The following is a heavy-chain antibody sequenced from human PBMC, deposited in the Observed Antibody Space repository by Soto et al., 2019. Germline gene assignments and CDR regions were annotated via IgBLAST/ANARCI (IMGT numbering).Heavy chain of an antibody. CDR1: GFTFTIYA. V-gene: IGHV3-23*01. D-gene: IGHD6-13*01. CDR3: AKGGSSGSYFDY. J-gene: IGHJ4*02. CDR2: ITDSGGST. Sequence: EVQLLESGGGLVQPGWSLRLSCAASGFTFTIYAMSWVRQAPGKGLEWVSSITDSGGSTYYGDSVRGRFTISRDNSKNTVYLQMNSLRVEDTAVYYCAKGGSSGSYFDYWGQGMLVTVSS.